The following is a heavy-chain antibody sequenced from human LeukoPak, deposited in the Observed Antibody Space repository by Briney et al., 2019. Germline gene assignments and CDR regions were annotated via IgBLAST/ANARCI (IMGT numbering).Heavy chain of an antibody. D-gene: IGHD3-22*01. J-gene: IGHJ4*02. Sequence: SETLSLTCTVSGGSISSGGYYWSWIRQHPGKGLEWIGYSYDSGSPIYNPSLKSRVTISVDTSKNQFSLTLSSVTAADTAVYFCARGRGYFYPFDYWGQGTLVAVSS. CDR3: ARGRGYFYPFDY. V-gene: IGHV4-31*03. CDR2: SYDSGSP. CDR1: GGSISSGGYY.